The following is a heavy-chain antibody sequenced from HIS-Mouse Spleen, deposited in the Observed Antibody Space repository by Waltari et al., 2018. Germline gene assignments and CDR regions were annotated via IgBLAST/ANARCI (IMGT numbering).Heavy chain of an antibody. J-gene: IGHJ4*02. D-gene: IGHD1-26*01. Sequence: QVQLQQWGAGLLKPSATLSLTCAVYGGSFRGYYWSWIRQPPGKGLEWIGEINHSGSTNYNPSLKSRVTISVDTSKNQFSLKLSSVTAADTAVYYCARMGPASGSYGDYWGQGTLVTVSS. CDR1: GGSFRGYY. CDR3: ARMGPASGSYGDY. CDR2: INHSGST. V-gene: IGHV4-34*01.